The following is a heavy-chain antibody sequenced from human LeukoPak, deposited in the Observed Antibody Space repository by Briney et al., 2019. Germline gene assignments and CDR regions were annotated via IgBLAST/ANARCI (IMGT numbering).Heavy chain of an antibody. D-gene: IGHD6-25*01. J-gene: IGHJ3*02. Sequence: EASVKVSCKASGYTFTGYYMHWVRQAPGKGLEWMGGFDPEDGETIYAQKFQGRVTMTEDTSTDTAYMELSSLRSEDTAVYYCATALQRLPDAFGIWGQGTMVTVSS. CDR1: GYTFTGYY. CDR2: FDPEDGET. CDR3: ATALQRLPDAFGI. V-gene: IGHV1-24*01.